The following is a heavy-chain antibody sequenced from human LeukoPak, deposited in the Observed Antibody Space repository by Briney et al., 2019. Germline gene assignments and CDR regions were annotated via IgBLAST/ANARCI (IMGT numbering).Heavy chain of an antibody. Sequence: GGSLRLSCAASGFTFSSYSMNWVRQAPGKGLEWVSRINSDGSSTSYADSVKGRFTISRDNAKNSLYLQMNSLRAEDMALYYCTKDRLSGYSGGVIDYWGQGTLVTVSS. D-gene: IGHD5-12*01. CDR3: TKDRLSGYSGGVIDY. V-gene: IGHV3-74*01. CDR2: INSDGSST. CDR1: GFTFSSYS. J-gene: IGHJ4*02.